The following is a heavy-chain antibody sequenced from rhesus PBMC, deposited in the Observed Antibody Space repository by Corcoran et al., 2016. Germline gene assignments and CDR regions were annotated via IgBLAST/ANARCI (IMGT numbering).Heavy chain of an antibody. CDR2: ISPCNRNK. D-gene: IGHD3-9*01. CDR1: GYDFTSYY. V-gene: IGHV1-180*01. CDR3: TRASRGGYFDY. J-gene: IGHJ4*01. Sequence: QVQLVQSGGEIKRPGASVKLSCKPFGYDFTSYYLHWVRQAPGQGLEWVGLISPCNRNKAYAQSFQGRVTITTDSSTSTVYMELNSLRSEDTAVYYCTRASRGGYFDYWGQGVLVTVSS.